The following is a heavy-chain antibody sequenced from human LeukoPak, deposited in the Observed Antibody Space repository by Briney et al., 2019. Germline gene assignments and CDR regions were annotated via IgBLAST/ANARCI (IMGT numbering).Heavy chain of an antibody. CDR1: GFTFSSYG. V-gene: IGHV3-33*01. CDR2: IWHDGRNK. CDR3: ARDRGSDDPIDS. D-gene: IGHD2-15*01. Sequence: GGSLRLSCAASGFTFSSYGMHWVRQAPGKGLEWVAVIWHDGRNKYYADSVRGRFTVSRDNSKNTLSLQMDTLRADDTAAYYCARDRGSDDPIDSWGQETLVTVSS. J-gene: IGHJ5*02.